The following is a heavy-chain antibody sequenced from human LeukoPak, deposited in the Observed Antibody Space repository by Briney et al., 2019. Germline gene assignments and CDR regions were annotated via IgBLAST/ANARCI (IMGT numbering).Heavy chain of an antibody. J-gene: IGHJ4*02. CDR1: GFSFSSYG. V-gene: IGHV3-30*18. CDR2: ISYDESNK. CDR3: AKMGSPITMVRGVPFDY. Sequence: PGRSLRLSCAASGFSFSSYGMHWVRQAPGKGLEWVAVISYDESNKYYADSVKGRFTISRDNSKNTLYVQMNRLRAEDTAVYYCAKMGSPITMVRGVPFDYWGQGTLVTVSS. D-gene: IGHD3-10*01.